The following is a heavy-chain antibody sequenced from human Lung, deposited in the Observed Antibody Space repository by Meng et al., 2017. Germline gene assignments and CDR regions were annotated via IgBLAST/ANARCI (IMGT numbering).Heavy chain of an antibody. CDR1: GFTFSSYA. V-gene: IGHV3-23*04. CDR3: VRRIEYSSSSGY. CDR2: ISGSGGST. Sequence: EVQLVESGGGLVQPGGSPRLSCVSSGFTFSSYAMTWVRQAPGKGLEWVSSISGSGGSTYYADSVRGRFTISRDNSKNTVYLQMNSLRAEGTAIYYCVRRIEYSSSSGYWGQGTLVTVSS. D-gene: IGHD6-6*01. J-gene: IGHJ4*02.